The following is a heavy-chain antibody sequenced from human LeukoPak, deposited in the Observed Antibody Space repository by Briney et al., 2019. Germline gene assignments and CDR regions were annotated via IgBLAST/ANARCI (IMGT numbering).Heavy chain of an antibody. V-gene: IGHV1-8*03. J-gene: IGHJ6*03. CDR3: ARDVRLPYSYYYMDV. Sequence: GASVKVSCKASGYTFTSYDINWVRQATGQGLEGMGWMNPNRGNTGYAQKFQGRGTITRKTSISTAYMELSSLRSDDTAVYYCARDVRLPYSYYYMDVWGKGTTVTVSS. D-gene: IGHD2-15*01. CDR1: GYTFTSYD. CDR2: MNPNRGNT.